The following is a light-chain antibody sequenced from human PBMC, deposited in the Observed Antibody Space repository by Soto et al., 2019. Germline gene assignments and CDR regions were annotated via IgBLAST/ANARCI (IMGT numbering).Light chain of an antibody. CDR1: QSVSSSY. CDR2: GAS. V-gene: IGKV3D-20*02. CDR3: QQRNNWRDT. Sequence: EIVLTQAPGTLSLSPLERSTLSFISSQSVSSSYLAWYQQKPGQTPRRVIYGASTWGTGVPPRFTGSGSGTEFTLTISNLQSEDFAVYYCQQRNNWRDTFGQGTRLEIK. J-gene: IGKJ5*01.